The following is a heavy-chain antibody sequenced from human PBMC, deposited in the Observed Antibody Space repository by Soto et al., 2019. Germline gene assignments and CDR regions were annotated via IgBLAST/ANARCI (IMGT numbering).Heavy chain of an antibody. CDR1: GFTFSSYA. J-gene: IGHJ4*02. V-gene: IGHV3-23*01. CDR3: AKDQEYSSSLIFSY. Sequence: GGSLRLSCAASGFTFSSYAMSWVRQAPGKGLEWVSAISGSGGSTYYADSVRGRFTISRDNSKNTLYLQMNSLRAEDTAVYYCAKDQEYSSSLIFSYWGQGTLVTVSS. D-gene: IGHD6-6*01. CDR2: ISGSGGST.